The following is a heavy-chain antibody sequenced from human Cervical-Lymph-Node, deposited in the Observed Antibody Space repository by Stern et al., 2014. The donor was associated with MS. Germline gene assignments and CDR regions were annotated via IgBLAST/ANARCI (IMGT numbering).Heavy chain of an antibody. Sequence: VQLVESGGAVVQPGRSLRLSCAASEFTFSSYGMHWVRQAPGKGLEWVTVISYDGNHKYYAASVKGRFTISRDNSKNTLHLQMNSVTPDDTAIYYCARDYEDTSMLFDHWGQGTLVTVSS. CDR3: ARDYEDTSMLFDH. CDR2: ISYDGNHK. CDR1: EFTFSSYG. V-gene: IGHV3-30*03. J-gene: IGHJ4*02. D-gene: IGHD2-8*01.